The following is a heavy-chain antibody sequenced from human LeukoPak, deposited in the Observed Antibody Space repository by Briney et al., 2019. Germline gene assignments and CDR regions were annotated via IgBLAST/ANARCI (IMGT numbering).Heavy chain of an antibody. CDR3: ARDGAGGDIVLIGAFDI. CDR2: IKQDGSEK. V-gene: IGHV3-7*01. CDR1: GFTFSSYW. D-gene: IGHD2-8*01. Sequence: GGSLRLSCAASGFTFSSYWMSWVRQAPGKGLEWVANIKQDGSEKYYVDSVKGRFTISRDNAKNSLYLQMNSLRAEDTAVYYCARDGAGGDIVLIGAFDIWGQGTMVTVSS. J-gene: IGHJ3*02.